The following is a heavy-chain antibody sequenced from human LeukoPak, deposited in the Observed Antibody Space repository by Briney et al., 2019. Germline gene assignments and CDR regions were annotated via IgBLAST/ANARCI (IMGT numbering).Heavy chain of an antibody. CDR2: IKQDGTET. D-gene: IGHD3-22*01. J-gene: IGHJ4*02. V-gene: IGHV3-7*01. CDR1: GFTFSSYW. Sequence: PGGSLRLSCAASGFTFSSYWMNWVRHAPGKGLEWVAIIKQDGTETFYVDSVKGRFTISRDNVKNSLYLQMNSLRIEDAAVYYCMGGRGWLPENWGQGTLVTVSS. CDR3: MGGRGWLPEN.